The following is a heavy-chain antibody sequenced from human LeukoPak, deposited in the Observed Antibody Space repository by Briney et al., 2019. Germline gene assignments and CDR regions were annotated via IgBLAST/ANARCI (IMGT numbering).Heavy chain of an antibody. Sequence: GASVKVSCKASGYTFTSHDINWVRQAPGQGLEWMGWLNPNSGNTGYAQKFQDRVTITRNTSISTAYMELSSLRSEDTAVYYCARRVGYAAFDIWGQGTMVTVSS. D-gene: IGHD3-16*01. CDR1: GYTFTSHD. CDR3: ARRVGYAAFDI. J-gene: IGHJ3*02. CDR2: LNPNSGNT. V-gene: IGHV1-8*03.